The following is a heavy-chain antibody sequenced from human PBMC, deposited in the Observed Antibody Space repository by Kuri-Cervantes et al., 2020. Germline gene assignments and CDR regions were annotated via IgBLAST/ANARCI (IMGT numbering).Heavy chain of an antibody. J-gene: IGHJ6*02. V-gene: IGHV3-11*01. CDR1: GFTFSDFY. CDR2: ISSTGDTT. D-gene: IGHD2-15*01. CDR3: ARVPLRGVVAAYYYYGMDV. Sequence: GGSLRLSCAASGFTFSDFYMSWIRQAPGKGLEWVSYISSTGDTTYYADSVEGRFTISRDNAKNSLYLQMNSLRAEDTAVYYCARVPLRGVVAAYYYYGMDVWGQGTAVTVSS.